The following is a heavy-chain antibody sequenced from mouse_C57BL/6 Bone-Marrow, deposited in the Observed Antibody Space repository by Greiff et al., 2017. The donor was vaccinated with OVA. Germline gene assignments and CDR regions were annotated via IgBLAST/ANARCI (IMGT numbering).Heavy chain of an antibody. Sequence: QVQLQQPGAELVRPGTSVKLSCKASGYTFTSYWMHWVKQRPGQGLEWIGVIDPSDSYTNYNQKFKGKATLTVDTSSSPAYMQLSSLTSEDSAVYYCAIKLSWFAYWGQGTLVTVSA. CDR3: AIKLSWFAY. V-gene: IGHV1-59*01. CDR1: GYTFTSYW. J-gene: IGHJ3*01. CDR2: IDPSDSYT.